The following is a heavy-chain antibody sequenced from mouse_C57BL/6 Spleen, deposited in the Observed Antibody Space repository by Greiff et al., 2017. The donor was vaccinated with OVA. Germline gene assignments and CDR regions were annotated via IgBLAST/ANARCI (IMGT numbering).Heavy chain of an antibody. D-gene: IGHD1-1*01. CDR2: IYPGDGDT. V-gene: IGHV1-80*01. J-gene: IGHJ3*01. CDR3: AEDYYGSSSLAY. CDR1: GYAFSSYW. Sequence: QVQLQQSGAELVKPGASVKISCKASGYAFSSYWMNWVKQRPGKGLEWIGQIYPGDGDTNYNGKFKGKATLTADKSSSTAYMQLSSLPSEDSAVYFCAEDYYGSSSLAYWGQGTLVTVSA.